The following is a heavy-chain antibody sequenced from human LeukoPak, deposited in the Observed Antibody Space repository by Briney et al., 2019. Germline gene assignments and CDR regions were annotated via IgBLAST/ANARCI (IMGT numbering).Heavy chain of an antibody. V-gene: IGHV3-21*04. J-gene: IGHJ4*02. CDR1: GFTFSSYS. CDR2: ISSSSSYI. CDR3: ARSIPAGNRR. D-gene: IGHD2-2*01. Sequence: GGSLRLSCAASGFTFSSYSMNWVRQAPGKGLEWASSISSSSSYIYYADSVKGRFTISRDNAKNSLYLQMNSLRAEDTAVYYCARSIPAGNRRWGQGTLVTVSS.